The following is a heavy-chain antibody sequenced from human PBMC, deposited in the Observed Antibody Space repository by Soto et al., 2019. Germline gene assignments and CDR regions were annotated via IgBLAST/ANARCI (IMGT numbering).Heavy chain of an antibody. V-gene: IGHV4-59*01. CDR3: ARESVMTYYYGSGSYGNGMDV. CDR2: VYYSGST. CDR1: GGSISSYY. D-gene: IGHD3-10*01. Sequence: PSETLSLTCTASGGSISSYYWSWIRQPPGKGLEWIGYVYYSGSTNYNPSLKSRVTISVDTSKNQFSLKLSSVTAADTAVYYCARESVMTYYYGSGSYGNGMDVWGQGTTVTVSS. J-gene: IGHJ6*02.